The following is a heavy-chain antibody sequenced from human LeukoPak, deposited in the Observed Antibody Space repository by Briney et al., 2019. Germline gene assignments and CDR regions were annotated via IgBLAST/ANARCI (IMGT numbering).Heavy chain of an antibody. V-gene: IGHV3-48*03. CDR2: ISSTGTTI. CDR3: ARGGGYISSWSYFDY. Sequence: GGSPRLSCSASGFTFSSYEMNWVRQAPGKGLEWVSYISSTGTTIYYADSVRGQFTISRDNAENSLYLQMNSLRAEDTAVYYCARGGGYISSWSYFDYWGQGTLVTVSS. CDR1: GFTFSSYE. J-gene: IGHJ4*02. D-gene: IGHD6-13*01.